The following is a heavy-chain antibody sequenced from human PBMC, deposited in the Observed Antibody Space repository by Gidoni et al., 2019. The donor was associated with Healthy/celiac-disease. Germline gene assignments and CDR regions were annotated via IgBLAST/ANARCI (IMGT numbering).Heavy chain of an antibody. CDR3: AREHCSGGSCLNWFDP. CDR1: GGTFSSYA. J-gene: IGHJ5*02. D-gene: IGHD2-15*01. CDR2: IIPIFGTA. Sequence: QVQLVQSGAEVKKPGSSVKVSCKASGGTFSSYAISWVRQAPGQGLEWKGGIIPIFGTANYAQKFQGRVTITADESTSTAYMELSSLRSEDTAVYYCAREHCSGGSCLNWFDPWGQGTLVTVSS. V-gene: IGHV1-69*01.